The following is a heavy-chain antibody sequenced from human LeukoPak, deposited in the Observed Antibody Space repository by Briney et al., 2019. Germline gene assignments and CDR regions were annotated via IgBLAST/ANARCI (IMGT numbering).Heavy chain of an antibody. V-gene: IGHV4-34*01. D-gene: IGHD5-18*01. CDR3: ARVDVDTAIPQATLFDY. Sequence: PSETLSLTCAVYGGSFSGYYWSWIRQPPGKGLEWIGEINHSGSTNYNPSLKSRVTISVDTSKNQFSLKLSSVTAADTAVYYCARVDVDTAIPQATLFDYWGQGTLVTVSS. CDR1: GGSFSGYY. CDR2: INHSGST. J-gene: IGHJ4*02.